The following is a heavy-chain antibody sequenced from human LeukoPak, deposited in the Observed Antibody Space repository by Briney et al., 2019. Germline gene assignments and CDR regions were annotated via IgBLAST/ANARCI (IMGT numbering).Heavy chain of an antibody. CDR2: IYYSGST. CDR1: GGSVSSGSYY. D-gene: IGHD6-13*01. CDR3: AREGDSSSWYLF. V-gene: IGHV4-61*01. J-gene: IGHJ4*02. Sequence: SETLSLTCTVSGGSVSSGSYYWSWIRQPPGKGLEWIGYIYYSGSTNYNPSLKSRVTISVDTSKNQFSLKLSSVTAADTAVYYCAREGDSSSWYLFWGQGTLVTVSS.